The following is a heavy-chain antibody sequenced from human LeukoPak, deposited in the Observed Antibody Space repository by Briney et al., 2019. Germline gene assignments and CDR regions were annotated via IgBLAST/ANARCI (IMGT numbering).Heavy chain of an antibody. CDR1: GFTFSSYA. D-gene: IGHD1-26*01. J-gene: IGHJ4*02. CDR2: ISGSGGST. Sequence: GGSLRLSCAASGFTFSSYAMSWVRQAPGKGLEWVSAISGSGGSTYYADSVKGRFTVSGDNSKNTLYLQMSSLTAADTAVYYCAKDRSIGTYYTFDHWGQGTLVTVSA. V-gene: IGHV3-23*01. CDR3: AKDRSIGTYYTFDH.